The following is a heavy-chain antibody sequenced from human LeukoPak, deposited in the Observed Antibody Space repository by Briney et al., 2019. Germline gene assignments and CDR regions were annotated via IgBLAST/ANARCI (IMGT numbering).Heavy chain of an antibody. CDR3: ARVCTTWSFDF. CDR1: GGSINTYY. CDR2: IYDTGRT. V-gene: IGHV4-59*13. D-gene: IGHD6-13*01. J-gene: IGHJ4*02. Sequence: SETLSLTCTVSGGSINTYYWSWIRQPPGRGLEWIGYIYDTGRTNYSPSLKGRVTISVDTSKNQLTLKLTSVTAADTAVYYCARVCTTWSFDFWGQGTLVTVS.